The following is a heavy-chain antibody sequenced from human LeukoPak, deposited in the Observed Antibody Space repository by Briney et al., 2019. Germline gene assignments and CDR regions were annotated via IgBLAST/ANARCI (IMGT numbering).Heavy chain of an antibody. Sequence: GGSLRLSCAASGFIVSSTSMSWVRQAPGKGLEWVSLIYSGGSTAYADSVKGRFTISRDNSRNTLYLQMNTLRAEDTAVYYCARDGRLWFGESLDVWGQGTTVTVSS. CDR3: ARDGRLWFGESLDV. D-gene: IGHD3-10*01. V-gene: IGHV3-66*01. CDR2: IYSGGST. CDR1: GFIVSSTS. J-gene: IGHJ6*02.